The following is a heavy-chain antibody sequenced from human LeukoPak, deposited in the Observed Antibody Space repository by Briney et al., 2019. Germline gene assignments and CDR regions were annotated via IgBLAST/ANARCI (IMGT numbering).Heavy chain of an antibody. CDR2: IYTSGST. V-gene: IGHV4-4*07. D-gene: IGHD2-2*01. Sequence: PSETLSLTCTVSGGSISSYYWSWIRQPAGKGLEWIGRIYTSGSTNYDPYLKSRVTMSVDTSKNQFSLKLSSVTAADTAVYYCARDQVYGIVVVPAAIGGVGFDPWGQGTLVTVSS. CDR3: ARDQVYGIVVVPAAIGGVGFDP. CDR1: GGSISSYY. J-gene: IGHJ5*02.